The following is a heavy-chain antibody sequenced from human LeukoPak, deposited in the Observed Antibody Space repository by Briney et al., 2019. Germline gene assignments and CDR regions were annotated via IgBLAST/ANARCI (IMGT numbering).Heavy chain of an antibody. V-gene: IGHV4-39*01. CDR1: GGSISSSGYY. CDR2: IYYSGST. D-gene: IGHD1-26*01. Sequence: PSETLSLTCTVSGGSISSSGYYWGWIRQPPGKGLEWIASIYYSGSTYYNPSLKSRVTISVDTSKNQLSLKLSSLTAADTAVYYCARHEYSGRYYGSSWFDPWGQGTLVTVSS. CDR3: ARHEYSGRYYGSSWFDP. J-gene: IGHJ5*02.